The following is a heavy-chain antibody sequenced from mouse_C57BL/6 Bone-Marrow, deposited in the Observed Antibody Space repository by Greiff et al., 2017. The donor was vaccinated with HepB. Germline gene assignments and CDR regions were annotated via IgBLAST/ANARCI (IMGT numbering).Heavy chain of an antibody. CDR2: ISNGGGST. D-gene: IGHD2-3*01. Sequence: DVKLVESGGGLVQPGGSLKLSCAASGFTFSDYYMYWVRQTPEKRLEWVAYISNGGGSTYYPDTVKGRFTISRDNAKNTLYLQMSRLKSEDTAMYYCARQEGDGYCYYYAMDYWGQGTSVTVSS. J-gene: IGHJ4*01. V-gene: IGHV5-12*01. CDR1: GFTFSDYY. CDR3: ARQEGDGYCYYYAMDY.